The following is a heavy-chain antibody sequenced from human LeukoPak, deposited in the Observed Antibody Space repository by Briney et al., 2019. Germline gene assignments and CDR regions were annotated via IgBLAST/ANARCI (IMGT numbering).Heavy chain of an antibody. CDR3: GRGSGAPDC. Sequence: PGGSLRLSCAASGFTFSSYWMNWARQAPGKGLEWVASINHNGSVNYYVDSVKGRFTISRDNAKNSLYLQMNSLGVEDTAVYYCGRGSGAPDCWGQGTLVTVSS. J-gene: IGHJ4*02. CDR1: GFTFSSYW. V-gene: IGHV3-7*04. D-gene: IGHD2-21*01. CDR2: INHNGSVN.